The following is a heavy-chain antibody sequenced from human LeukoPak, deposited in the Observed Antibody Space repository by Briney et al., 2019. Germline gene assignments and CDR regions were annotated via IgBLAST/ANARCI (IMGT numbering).Heavy chain of an antibody. D-gene: IGHD6-13*01. J-gene: IGHJ1*01. CDR1: GYTFTSYY. V-gene: IGHV1-46*01. Sequence: ASVKVSCKASGYTFTSYYMHWVRQAPGQGLEWMGIINPSGGSTSYAQKFQGRVTMTRDTSTSTVYMELSSLRSEDTAVYYCARGTIAAAGPEYFQHWGQGTLVTVSS. CDR3: ARGTIAAAGPEYFQH. CDR2: INPSGGST.